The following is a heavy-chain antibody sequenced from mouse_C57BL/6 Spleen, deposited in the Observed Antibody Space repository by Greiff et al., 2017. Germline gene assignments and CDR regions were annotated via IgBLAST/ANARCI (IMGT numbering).Heavy chain of an antibody. V-gene: IGHV5-4*01. J-gene: IGHJ3*01. CDR3: ARGGNCDDLFAY. D-gene: IGHD2-13*01. CDR1: GFTFSSYA. CDR2: ISDGGSYT. Sequence: EVQVVESGGGLVKPGGSLKLSCAASGFTFSSYAMSWVRQTPEKRLEWVATISDGGSYTYYPDNVKGRFPISRDNAKHNLYLQMSHLTSEDTAMXYCARGGNCDDLFAYWGQGTLLTVSA.